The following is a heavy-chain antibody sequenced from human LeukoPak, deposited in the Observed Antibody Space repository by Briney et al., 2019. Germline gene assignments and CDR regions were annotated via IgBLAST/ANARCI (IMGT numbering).Heavy chain of an antibody. CDR3: ARGLRREQQLLRAFDY. CDR1: GYTFTNYD. V-gene: IGHV1-8*01. J-gene: IGHJ4*02. CDR2: MNPNSGNT. D-gene: IGHD6-13*01. Sequence: ASVKVSCKASGYTFTNYDINWVRQASGQGLEWMGWMNPNSGNTGSAQKFQGRVTMTSNTPISTAYMELSSLRSEDTAVYYCARGLRREQQLLRAFDYWGQGTPATVSS.